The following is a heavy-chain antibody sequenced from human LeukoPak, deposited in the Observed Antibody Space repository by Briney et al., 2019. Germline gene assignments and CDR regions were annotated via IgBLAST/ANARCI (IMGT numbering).Heavy chain of an antibody. CDR3: ARARNVQIRALDY. V-gene: IGHV3-74*01. CDR1: GFTFSSYW. J-gene: IGHJ4*02. CDR2: INSDGSST. D-gene: IGHD3-10*02. Sequence: PGGSLRLSCAASGFTFSSYWMHWVRQAPGKGLVWVSRINSDGSSTSYADSVKGRFTISRDNAKNTLYLQMNSLRAEDTAVYYCARARNVQIRALDYWGQGTLVTVST.